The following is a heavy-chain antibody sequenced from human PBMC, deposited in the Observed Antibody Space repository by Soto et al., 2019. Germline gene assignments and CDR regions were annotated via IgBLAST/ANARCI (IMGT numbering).Heavy chain of an antibody. V-gene: IGHV1-46*02. CDR2: FNPSGGST. CDR3: ARGGDDGYFDL. CDR1: GYTFNSYY. Sequence: QVQLVQSGAEVKKPGASVKVSCKASGYTFNSYYIHWVRQAPGQGLEWMGIFNPSGGSTNYPQKLQGRGTLTRDTSTSTGDTELSSLRSEDTAMEYWARGGDDGYFDLWGRGTLVTVSS. J-gene: IGHJ2*01. D-gene: IGHD2-21*02.